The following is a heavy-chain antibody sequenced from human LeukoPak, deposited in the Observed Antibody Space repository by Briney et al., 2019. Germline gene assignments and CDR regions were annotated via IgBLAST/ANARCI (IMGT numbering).Heavy chain of an antibody. CDR3: ARSQRDYYDSSGYYYGY. CDR1: GYTFTGYY. CDR2: INPNSGGT. V-gene: IGHV1-2*02. D-gene: IGHD3-22*01. Sequence: ASVKVSCKASGYTFTGYYMHWVRQAPGQGLEWMGWINPNSGGTNYAQKFQGRVTMTRDTSISTAYMELSRLRSDDTAVYYCARSQRDYYDSSGYYYGYWGQGTLVTVSS. J-gene: IGHJ4*02.